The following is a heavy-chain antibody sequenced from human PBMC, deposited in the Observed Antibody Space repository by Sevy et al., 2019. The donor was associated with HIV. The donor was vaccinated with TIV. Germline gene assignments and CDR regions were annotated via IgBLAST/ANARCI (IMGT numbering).Heavy chain of an antibody. D-gene: IGHD3-10*01. CDR3: ARVDYGSGIYIDY. J-gene: IGHJ4*02. Sequence: SETLSLTCAVYGGSFSGDYWSWIRQPPGKGLEWLGEIYHSGSTNYNPSLKSRITIYLDTSENQFSLNLNSVTAADTAVYYCARVDYGSGIYIDYWGQGTLVTVSS. CDR1: GGSFSGDY. V-gene: IGHV4-34*01. CDR2: IYHSGST.